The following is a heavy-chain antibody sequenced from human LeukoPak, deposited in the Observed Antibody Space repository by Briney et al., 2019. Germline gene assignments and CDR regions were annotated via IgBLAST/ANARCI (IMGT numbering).Heavy chain of an antibody. CDR3: ARVSSVGYGDYSWYFDL. CDR2: IYYSGST. Sequence: TLSLTCXVSXGXISSGDYYWSWIRQPPGKGLEWIGYIYYSGSTYYNPSLKSRVTISVDTSKNQFSLKLSSVTAADTAVYYCARVSSVGYGDYSWYFDLWGRGTLVTVSS. CDR1: XGXISSGDYY. V-gene: IGHV4-30-4*01. J-gene: IGHJ2*01. D-gene: IGHD4-17*01.